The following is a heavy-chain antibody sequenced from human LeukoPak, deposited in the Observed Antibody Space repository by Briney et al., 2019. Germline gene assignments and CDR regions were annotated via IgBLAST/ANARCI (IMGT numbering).Heavy chain of an antibody. D-gene: IGHD4-17*01. CDR3: AREATVTAYFYYYYYYMDV. CDR1: GYSISSGYY. Sequence: SETLSLTCTVSGYSISSGYYWGWIRQPPGQGLEWIGSIYHSGSTYYNPSLKSRVTISVDTSKNQFSLKLSSVTAADTAVYYCAREATVTAYFYYYYYYMDVWGKGTTVTVSS. V-gene: IGHV4-38-2*02. CDR2: IYHSGST. J-gene: IGHJ6*03.